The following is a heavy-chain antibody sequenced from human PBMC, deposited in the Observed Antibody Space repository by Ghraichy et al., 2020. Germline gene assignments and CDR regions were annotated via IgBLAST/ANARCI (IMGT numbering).Heavy chain of an antibody. CDR3: ARSGGHCSSTSCYLIERYYYYGMDV. D-gene: IGHD2-2*01. V-gene: IGHV4-31*02. Sequence: SQTLSLTCTVSGGSISSGGYYWSWIRQHPGKGLEWIGYIYYSGSTYYNPSLKSRVTISVDTSKNQFSLKLSSVTAADTAVYYCARSGGHCSSTSCYLIERYYYYGMDVWGQGTTVTVSS. J-gene: IGHJ6*02. CDR2: IYYSGST. CDR1: GGSISSGGYY.